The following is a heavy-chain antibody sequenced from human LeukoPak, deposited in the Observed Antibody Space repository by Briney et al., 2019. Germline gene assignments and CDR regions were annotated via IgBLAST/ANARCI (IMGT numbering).Heavy chain of an antibody. CDR2: IYHSGST. CDR3: ARAWSTSARNWFDP. V-gene: IGHV4-30-2*01. J-gene: IGHJ5*02. D-gene: IGHD2-2*01. Sequence: PSETLSLTCTVSGGSISSGGYYWSWIRQPPGKGLEWIGYIYHSGSTYYNPSLKSRVTISVDRSKNQFSLKLSSVTAADTAVYSCARAWSTSARNWFDPWGQGTLVTVSS. CDR1: GGSISSGGYY.